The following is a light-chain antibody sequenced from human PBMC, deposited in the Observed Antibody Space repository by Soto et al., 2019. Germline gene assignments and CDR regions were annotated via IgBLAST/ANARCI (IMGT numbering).Light chain of an antibody. V-gene: IGKV3-11*01. Sequence: TQSPATLSFPLGERVTLSCRASQCVXGNFTWYQPKPGQAPRLLTHDASSRATGVPARLSGSGSGTDFTLPISSLEPEDSAVYYCQQRYNSPGTFGQGTKVDIK. CDR1: QCVXGN. CDR2: DAS. J-gene: IGKJ1*01. CDR3: QQRYNSPGT.